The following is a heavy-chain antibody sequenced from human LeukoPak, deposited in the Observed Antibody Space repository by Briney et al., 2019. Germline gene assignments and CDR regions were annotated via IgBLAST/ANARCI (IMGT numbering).Heavy chain of an antibody. J-gene: IGHJ6*03. CDR1: GFTFSDTW. Sequence: GGSLRLSCAASGFTFSDTWMHWVRQAPGKGLVWVSRIRSDGSDTRYAESVKGRFTISRDNAKNSLYLQMNSLRVEDTAVYYCARARARYGYGHYYYYMDVWGKGTTVTISS. V-gene: IGHV3-74*01. CDR3: ARARARYGYGHYYYYMDV. CDR2: IRSDGSDT. D-gene: IGHD5-18*01.